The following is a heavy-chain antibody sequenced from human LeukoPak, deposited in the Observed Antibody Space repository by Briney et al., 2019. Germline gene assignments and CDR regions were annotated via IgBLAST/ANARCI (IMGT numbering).Heavy chain of an antibody. CDR3: ARGREYSSSYFDY. J-gene: IGHJ4*02. V-gene: IGHV3-21*01. CDR1: GFTFSSYS. D-gene: IGHD6-6*01. Sequence: GGSLRLSCAASGFTFSSYSMNWVRQAPGKGLEWVSSISSSSSYIYYADSVKGRFTISRDNAKNSLYLQMNSLRAEDTAVYYCARGREYSSSYFDYWGQGTLVTVSS. CDR2: ISSSSSYI.